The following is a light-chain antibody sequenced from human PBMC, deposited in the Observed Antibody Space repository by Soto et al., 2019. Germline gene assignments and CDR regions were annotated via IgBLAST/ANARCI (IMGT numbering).Light chain of an antibody. J-gene: IGLJ2*01. CDR3: GGWDDSLSGPV. Sequence: QLVLTQPPSASGTPGQRVNISCSGSSSNIGSNYGYWYRQFPGTAPKLLIQRNNQRPSGVPARFSGSKSGTSASLAISGLRSEDEADYYCGGWDDSLSGPVSGGGTKLAVL. CDR1: SSNIGSNY. V-gene: IGLV1-47*01. CDR2: RNN.